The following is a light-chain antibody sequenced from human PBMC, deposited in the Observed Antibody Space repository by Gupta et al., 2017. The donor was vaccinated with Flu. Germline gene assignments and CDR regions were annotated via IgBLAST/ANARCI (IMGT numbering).Light chain of an antibody. V-gene: IGKV1-9*01. Sequence: GDRVTIACRASQGISSYLACYQQKPGKAPKLLIYAASTLQSGVPSRFSGSGSGTEFTLTISSLQPEDFATYYCQQLSTYPRTFGQGTKLAIK. CDR1: QGISSY. CDR2: AAS. CDR3: QQLSTYPRT. J-gene: IGKJ2*01.